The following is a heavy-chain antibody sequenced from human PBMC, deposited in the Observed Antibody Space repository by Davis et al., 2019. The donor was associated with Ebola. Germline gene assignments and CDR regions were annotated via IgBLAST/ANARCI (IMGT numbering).Heavy chain of an antibody. CDR2: IYYSGST. CDR3: ARGIGGATHY. V-gene: IGHV4-59*08. J-gene: IGHJ4*02. Sequence: SETLSLTCAVYGGSFSGYYWSWIRQPPGKGLEWIGYIYYSGSTNYNPSLKSRVTISVDTSKNQFSLKLSSVTAADTAVYYCARGIGGATHYWGQGTLVTVPS. CDR1: GGSFSGYY. D-gene: IGHD1-26*01.